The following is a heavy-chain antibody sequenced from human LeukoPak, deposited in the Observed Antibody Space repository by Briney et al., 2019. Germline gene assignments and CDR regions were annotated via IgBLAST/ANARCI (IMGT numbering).Heavy chain of an antibody. J-gene: IGHJ4*02. Sequence: AGGSLRLSCAASGFTFSSYGMHWVRQAPGKGLEWVAVISYDGTNKYYADSVKGRFTISRDNSKNTLYLQMNSLRPEDTAMYYCAKDYRLLWFGELVNFWGQGTLVTVSS. CDR1: GFTFSSYG. CDR2: ISYDGTNK. V-gene: IGHV3-30*18. D-gene: IGHD3-10*01. CDR3: AKDYRLLWFGELVNF.